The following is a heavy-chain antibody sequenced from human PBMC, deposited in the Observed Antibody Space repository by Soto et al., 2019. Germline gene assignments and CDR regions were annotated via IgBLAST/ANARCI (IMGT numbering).Heavy chain of an antibody. J-gene: IGHJ2*01. CDR3: ARGIVFYFDL. D-gene: IGHD3-16*02. CDR2: INSDESSR. Sequence: EVQLVESGGDLVQPGVSLSRSCVASGFTFSNYWMHWVRQAPGKGLEWVSRINSDESSRAYADSVKGRFISSRDNDKNSLSLEMNSLRAEDTAVYYCARGIVFYFDLWGRGTLVTVSS. CDR1: GFTFSNYW. V-gene: IGHV3-74*01.